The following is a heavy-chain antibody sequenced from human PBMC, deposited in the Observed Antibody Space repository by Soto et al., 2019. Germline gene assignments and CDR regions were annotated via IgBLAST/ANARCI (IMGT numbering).Heavy chain of an antibody. Sequence: QMQLVQSGAGVKKPGASVKVSCKASGYTFTDYYIHWVRQAPGQGLEWMGWISPRTGSANFAQRFQGRVSMTRDTSITTAYMELRRLKSDDTAVYYCARGPYYGPAYGMAVWGQGTTVTVSS. CDR3: ARGPYYGPAYGMAV. CDR2: ISPRTGSA. J-gene: IGHJ6*02. CDR1: GYTFTDYY. V-gene: IGHV1-2*02. D-gene: IGHD3-10*01.